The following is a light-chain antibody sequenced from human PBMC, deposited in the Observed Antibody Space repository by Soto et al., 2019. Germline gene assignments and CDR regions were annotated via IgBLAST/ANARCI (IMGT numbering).Light chain of an antibody. V-gene: IGLV1-51*01. CDR3: GTWDSSLSAVV. CDR1: NSNIGNNY. Sequence: QSVLTQPPSVSAAPGQKVTISCSGSNSNIGNNYVSWYQQLPGTAPKLLIYDNNKRPSGIPDRFSGSKTCTSATLGITGLQTGGEADYYCGTWDSSLSAVVFGGGTQLTAL. J-gene: IGLJ2*01. CDR2: DNN.